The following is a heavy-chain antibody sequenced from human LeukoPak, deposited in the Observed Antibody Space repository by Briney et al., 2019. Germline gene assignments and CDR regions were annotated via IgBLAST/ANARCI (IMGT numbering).Heavy chain of an antibody. CDR2: IYHSGST. CDR3: ARGGLYYYGSGSYTPFDP. V-gene: IGHV4-30-2*01. D-gene: IGHD3-10*01. CDR1: GGSISSGGYS. Sequence: SETLSLTCAVSGGSISSGGYSWSWIRQPPGKGLEWIGYIYHSGSTYYNPSLKSRVTISVDSSKNQSSLKLSSVTAADTAVYYCARGGLYYYGSGSYTPFDPWGQGTLVTVSS. J-gene: IGHJ5*02.